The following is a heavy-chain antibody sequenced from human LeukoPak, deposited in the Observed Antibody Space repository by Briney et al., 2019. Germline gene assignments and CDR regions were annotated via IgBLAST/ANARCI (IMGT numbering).Heavy chain of an antibody. CDR3: AKDVSWELLGFDY. V-gene: IGHV3-23*01. CDR2: ISRTRGST. CDR1: GLTFSSYA. D-gene: IGHD1-26*01. Sequence: PGVSLRLSCAASGLTFSSYAKSWVRQAPGKGLEWVSAISRTRGSTYCADSAKDRFNISRDNSKNTLYLQMNSLRAEDTAVYYCAKDVSWELLGFDYWGQGTLVTVSS. J-gene: IGHJ4*02.